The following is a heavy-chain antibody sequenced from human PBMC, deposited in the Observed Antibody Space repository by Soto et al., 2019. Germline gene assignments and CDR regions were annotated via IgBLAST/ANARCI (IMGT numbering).Heavy chain of an antibody. CDR2: IYHSGST. CDR1: GGSISSGGYS. V-gene: IGHV4-30-2*01. J-gene: IGHJ6*02. Sequence: SETLSLTCAVSGGSISSGGYSWSWIRQPPGKGLEWIGYIYHSGSTYYNPSLKSRVTISVDRSKNQFSLKLSSVTAADTAVYYCARAGAGYDILTGYYYYYGMDVWGQGTTVTVSS. D-gene: IGHD3-9*01. CDR3: ARAGAGYDILTGYYYYYGMDV.